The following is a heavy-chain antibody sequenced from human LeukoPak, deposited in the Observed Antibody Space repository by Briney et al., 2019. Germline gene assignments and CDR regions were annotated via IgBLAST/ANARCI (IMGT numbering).Heavy chain of an antibody. CDR1: GFTFSSYG. Sequence: GGSLRLSCAASGFTFSSYGMHWVRQAPGKGLEWVAFIRYDGSNKYYADSVKGRFTISRDNSKNTLYLQMNSLRAEDTAVYYCAKDLRGSGWTPHFDYWGQGTLVTVSS. CDR3: AKDLRGSGWTPHFDY. J-gene: IGHJ4*02. D-gene: IGHD6-19*01. V-gene: IGHV3-30*02. CDR2: IRYDGSNK.